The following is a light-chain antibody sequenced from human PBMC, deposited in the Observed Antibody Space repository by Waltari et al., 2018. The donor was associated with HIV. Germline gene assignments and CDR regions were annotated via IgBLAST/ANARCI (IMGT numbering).Light chain of an antibody. V-gene: IGLV2-11*01. CDR1: SSDVGGYNY. J-gene: IGLJ2*01. CDR3: CSYAGNYTFV. CDR2: DVS. Sequence: QSALTQPRPVSGSPGQSVTISCTGTSSDVGGYNYVSWYQQHQGKAPKFMIYDVSKRPSGVPDRFSGSKSGNTASLTISGLQAEDEADYYCCSYAGNYTFVFGGGTKLTVL.